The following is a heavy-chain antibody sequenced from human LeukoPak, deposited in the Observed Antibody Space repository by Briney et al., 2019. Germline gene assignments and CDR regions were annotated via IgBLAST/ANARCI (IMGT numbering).Heavy chain of an antibody. CDR3: ARGRLGYSGSYIFDY. CDR2: IWYDGSNK. Sequence: GGSPRLSSAASVFTSSSYVMHWVRDAPGKGLGWGAVIWYDGSNKYYADSVKGRFTISRDNSKNTLYLQMNSLRAEDTAVYYCARGRLGYSGSYIFDYWGQGTLVTVSS. J-gene: IGHJ4*02. CDR1: VFTSSSYV. V-gene: IGHV3-33*01. D-gene: IGHD1-26*01.